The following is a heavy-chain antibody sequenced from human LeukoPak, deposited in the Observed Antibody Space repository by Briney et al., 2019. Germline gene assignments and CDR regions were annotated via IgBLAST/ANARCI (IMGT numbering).Heavy chain of an antibody. J-gene: IGHJ3*02. CDR2: IYTSGST. CDR3: ARGPVLLWFGESGDAFDI. V-gene: IGHV4-4*07. Sequence: SETLSLTCTVSGGSISSYYWSWIRQPAGKGLEWIGRIYTSGSTNYNPSLKSRVTMSVDTSKNQFSLKLSSVTAADTAVYYCARGPVLLWFGESGDAFDIWGQGTMVTVSS. D-gene: IGHD3-10*01. CDR1: GGSISSYY.